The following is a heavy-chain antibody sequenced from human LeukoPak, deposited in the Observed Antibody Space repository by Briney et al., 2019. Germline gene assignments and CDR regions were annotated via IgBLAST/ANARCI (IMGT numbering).Heavy chain of an antibody. CDR1: GFTFSDYY. CDR2: ICDSGRTI. CDR3: ARDRLGDYDHSGYYDK. Sequence: GGSLRLSCAASGFTFSDYYMSWIGQAPGKGLEWVSYICDSGRTIYYADSVKGRFTISRDNAKNSVYLQMNNLRAEDAAVYYCARDRLGDYDHSGYYDKWGQGTLVTVSS. V-gene: IGHV3-11*01. J-gene: IGHJ4*02. D-gene: IGHD3-22*01.